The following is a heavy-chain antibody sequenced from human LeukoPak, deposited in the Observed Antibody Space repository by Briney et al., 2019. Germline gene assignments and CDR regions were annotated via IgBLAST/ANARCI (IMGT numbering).Heavy chain of an antibody. J-gene: IGHJ4*02. Sequence: GGSLRLSCAASGFTFSNYAMSWVRQAPGKGLERVSGISGSGDSTYYADTVKGRFTISRDNSKNTLYLQMNSLRVEDTAVYYCAKGEVGSYYDYFDYWGQGTLVTVSS. V-gene: IGHV3-23*01. CDR1: GFTFSNYA. D-gene: IGHD1-26*01. CDR2: ISGSGDST. CDR3: AKGEVGSYYDYFDY.